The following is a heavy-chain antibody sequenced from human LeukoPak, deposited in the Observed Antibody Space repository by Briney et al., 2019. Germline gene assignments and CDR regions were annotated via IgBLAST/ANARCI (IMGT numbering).Heavy chain of an antibody. J-gene: IGHJ4*02. Sequence: ASVKVSCKASGYTFTSYYMHWVRQAPGQGLEWMGIINPSGDSTSYAQKFQGRVTMTRDTSTSTIYMELSSLRSGDTAVYYCARIPEMATIKGLHYWGQGTLVTVSS. D-gene: IGHD5-24*01. CDR3: ARIPEMATIKGLHY. CDR1: GYTFTSYY. CDR2: INPSGDST. V-gene: IGHV1-46*01.